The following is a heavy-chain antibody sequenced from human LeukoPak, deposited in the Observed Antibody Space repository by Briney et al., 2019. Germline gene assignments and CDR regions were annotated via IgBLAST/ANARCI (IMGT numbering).Heavy chain of an antibody. J-gene: IGHJ3*02. CDR2: ISYDGSNK. D-gene: IGHD6-6*01. V-gene: IGHV3-30*04. CDR3: ARSSRAFDI. Sequence: GGSLRLSCAASGFTFSSYAMHWVRQAPGKGLEWVAVISYDGSNKYYADSVKGRFTISRDNSKNTLYLQMNSQRAEDTAVYYCARSSRAFDIWGQGTMVTVSS. CDR1: GFTFSSYA.